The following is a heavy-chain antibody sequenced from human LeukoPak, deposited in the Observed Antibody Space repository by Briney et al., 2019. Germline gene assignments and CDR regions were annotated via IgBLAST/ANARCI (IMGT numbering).Heavy chain of an antibody. Sequence: GASLRLSCAASGFTFSSYAMSWVRQAPGKGLEWVSAISGSGGSTYYADSVKGRFTISRDNSKNTLYLQMNGLRAEDTAVYYCAKDQEYSSSWCGVYYFDYWGQGTLVTVSS. CDR2: ISGSGGST. J-gene: IGHJ4*02. V-gene: IGHV3-23*01. D-gene: IGHD6-13*01. CDR3: AKDQEYSSSWCGVYYFDY. CDR1: GFTFSSYA.